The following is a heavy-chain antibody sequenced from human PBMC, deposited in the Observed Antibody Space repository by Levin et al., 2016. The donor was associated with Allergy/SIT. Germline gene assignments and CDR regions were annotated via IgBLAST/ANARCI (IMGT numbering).Heavy chain of an antibody. V-gene: IGHV3-33*01. Sequence: VRQAPGKGLEWVAVIWYDGSNKYYADSVKGRFTISRDNSKNTLYLQMNSLRAEDTAVYYCARDGAAAALDYWGQGTLVTVSS. CDR3: ARDGAAAALDY. D-gene: IGHD6-13*01. J-gene: IGHJ4*02. CDR2: IWYDGSNK.